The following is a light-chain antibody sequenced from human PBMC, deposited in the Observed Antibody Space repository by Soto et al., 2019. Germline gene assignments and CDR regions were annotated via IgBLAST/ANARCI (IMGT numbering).Light chain of an antibody. V-gene: IGLV2-14*01. Sequence: QSALTQPASVSGSPGQSITISCTGTSSDVGGYNYVSWYQNHPGKAPRLMIYASSNRPSGVSHRFSGSRSGNTASLTISGLQAEDEADYYCSSYTSGTTLYVFGTGTKLTVL. CDR1: SSDVGGYNY. CDR2: ASS. CDR3: SSYTSGTTLYV. J-gene: IGLJ1*01.